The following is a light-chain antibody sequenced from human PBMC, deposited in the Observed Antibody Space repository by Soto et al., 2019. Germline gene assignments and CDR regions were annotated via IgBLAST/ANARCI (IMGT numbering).Light chain of an antibody. J-gene: IGKJ2*01. Sequence: DVVMTQSPLSLPVTLGPPASISCRSSQSLVYGGGNTYLNXXXQRPGQSPRRLIYKVSDRDSGVPDRLSGSGSGTDFTLKISRVEDEDVRFYFCMQATHRPYTFGQGT. CDR2: KVS. CDR1: QSLVYGGGNTY. CDR3: MQATHRPYT. V-gene: IGKV2-30*01.